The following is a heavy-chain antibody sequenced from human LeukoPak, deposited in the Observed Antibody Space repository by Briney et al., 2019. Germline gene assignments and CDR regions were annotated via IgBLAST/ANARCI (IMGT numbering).Heavy chain of an antibody. J-gene: IGHJ3*02. CDR3: ARGPSSSSTDDAFDI. Sequence: PGGSLRLSCAASGFTFSSYGMHWVRQAPGKGLGWGAVIWYDGSNKYYADSVKGRFTISRDNSKNTLYLQMNSLRAEDTAVYYCARGPSSSSTDDAFDIWGQGTMVTVSS. CDR2: IWYDGSNK. V-gene: IGHV3-33*01. CDR1: GFTFSSYG. D-gene: IGHD6-6*01.